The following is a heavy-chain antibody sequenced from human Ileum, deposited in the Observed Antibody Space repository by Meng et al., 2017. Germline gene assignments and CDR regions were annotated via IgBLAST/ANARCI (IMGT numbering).Heavy chain of an antibody. CDR3: ARVKYYLDSTGYFGKYYFDS. J-gene: IGHJ4*02. D-gene: IGHD3-22*01. CDR2: INQSGST. V-gene: IGHV4-34*01. Sequence: SETLSLTCGVYGGSLSGYYWSWIHQPPGKGLEWIGEINQSGSTIYNPSLKSRVTISVDTSKNQFSLRLTSVTAADSAAYYCARVKYYLDSTGYFGKYYFDSWGQGTLVTVSS. CDR1: GGSLSGYY.